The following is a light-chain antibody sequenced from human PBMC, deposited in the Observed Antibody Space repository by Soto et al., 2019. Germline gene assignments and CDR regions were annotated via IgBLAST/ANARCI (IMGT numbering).Light chain of an antibody. CDR1: QSVSGSY. CDR3: QQYGTSPWT. J-gene: IGKJ1*01. Sequence: EIVLTQSPGTLSLSPGERVTLSCRASQSVSGSYLAWYQQKPGQTPRLLIYGASSRATAIPDRFSGSGSGTDFTLTISRLDPEDCAVYYCQQYGTSPWTFGQGTKVEIK. V-gene: IGKV3-20*01. CDR2: GAS.